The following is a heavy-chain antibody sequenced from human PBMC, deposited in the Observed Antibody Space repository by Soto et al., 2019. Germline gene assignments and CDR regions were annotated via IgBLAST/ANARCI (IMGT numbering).Heavy chain of an antibody. J-gene: IGHJ4*02. V-gene: IGHV1-46*01. CDR2: INPYGGST. D-gene: IGHD2-8*01. CDR1: GYIFANYY. Sequence: ASVKVSCKASGYIFANYYMHWVRQAPGQGLEWMAIINPYGGSTNYAQNFQGRLTLTSDTSTSTVYMELSSLRSEDTAVYYCARDLLRADSWGQGTLVTVSS. CDR3: ARDLLRADS.